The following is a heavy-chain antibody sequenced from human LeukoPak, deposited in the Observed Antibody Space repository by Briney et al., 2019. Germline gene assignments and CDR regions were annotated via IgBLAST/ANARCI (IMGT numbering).Heavy chain of an antibody. V-gene: IGHV4-34*01. CDR1: GGSFSGYY. Sequence: PSETLSLTCAVYGGSFSGYYWSWIRQPPGKGLEWIGSIYYSGSTYYNPSLKSRVTISVDTSKNQFSLKLSSVTAADTAVYYCARDYVWGSYRPYYFDYWGQGTLVTVSS. CDR2: IYYSGST. J-gene: IGHJ4*02. D-gene: IGHD3-16*02. CDR3: ARDYVWGSYRPYYFDY.